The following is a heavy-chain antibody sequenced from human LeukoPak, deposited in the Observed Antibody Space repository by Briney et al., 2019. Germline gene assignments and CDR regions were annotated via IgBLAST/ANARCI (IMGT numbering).Heavy chain of an antibody. D-gene: IGHD3-3*01. CDR3: ARSPDYDFWSGYYYYYYGMDV. V-gene: IGHV1-2*02. CDR1: GYTFTGYY. J-gene: IGHJ6*02. CDR2: INPNSGGT. Sequence: ASVKVSCKASGYTFTGYYMHWVRQAPGQGLEWMGWINPNSGGTNYAQKFQGRVTMTRDTSISTANMELSRLRSDDTAVYYCARSPDYDFWSGYYYYYYGMDVWGQGTTVTVSS.